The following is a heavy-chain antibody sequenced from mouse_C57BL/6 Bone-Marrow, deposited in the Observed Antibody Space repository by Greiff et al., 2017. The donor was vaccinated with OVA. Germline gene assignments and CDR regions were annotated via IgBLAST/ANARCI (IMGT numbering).Heavy chain of an antibody. Sequence: QVQLQQPGAELVRPGTSVKLSCKASGYTFTSYWMHWVKQRPGQGLEWIGVIDPSDSYTNYNQKFKGKATLTVDTSSSTAYMQLSSLTSEDSAVYYCDYYGSSSYWGQGTTLTVSS. J-gene: IGHJ2*01. V-gene: IGHV1-59*01. CDR2: IDPSDSYT. CDR3: DYYGSSSY. CDR1: GYTFTSYW. D-gene: IGHD1-1*01.